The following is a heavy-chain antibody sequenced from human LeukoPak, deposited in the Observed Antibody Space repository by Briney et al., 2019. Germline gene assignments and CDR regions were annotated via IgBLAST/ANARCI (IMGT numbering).Heavy chain of an antibody. V-gene: IGHV3-23*01. D-gene: IGHD1-26*01. CDR3: TKNQQPWELPYDAFDI. Sequence: GGSLRLSCAASGFTFSSYVMSWVRQAPGKGLEWVSTISGSGGSTYYADSVKGRFTISRDNSKNTLYLQMNSLRAEDTAVYYCTKNQQPWELPYDAFDIWGQGTMVTVSS. CDR1: GFTFSSYV. CDR2: ISGSGGST. J-gene: IGHJ3*02.